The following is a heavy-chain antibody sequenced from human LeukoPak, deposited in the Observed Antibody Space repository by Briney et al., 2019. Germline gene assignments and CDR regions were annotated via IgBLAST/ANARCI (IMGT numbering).Heavy chain of an antibody. CDR3: ARDPRSGWFDY. V-gene: IGHV4-38-2*02. Sequence: SETLSLTCAVSGYSISSGYYWGWIRQPPGKGLEWIGSIYHSGSTNYNPSLKSRVTMSVDTSKNQFSLKLSSVTAADTAVYYCARDPRSGWFDYWGQGTLVTVSS. J-gene: IGHJ4*02. CDR1: GYSISSGYY. D-gene: IGHD6-19*01. CDR2: IYHSGST.